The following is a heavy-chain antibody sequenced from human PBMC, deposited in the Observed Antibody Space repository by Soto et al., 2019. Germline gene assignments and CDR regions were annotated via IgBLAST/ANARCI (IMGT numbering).Heavy chain of an antibody. D-gene: IGHD5-18*01. CDR2: MYHRGST. CDR3: AILDAGFWYFHS. J-gene: IGHJ4*02. V-gene: IGHV4-61*08. CDR1: GGSISSGGYY. Sequence: SETLSLTCTVSGGSISSGGYYWSWIRQPPGEGLEWIGYMYHRGSTNYNPSLKSRVAISLDTSKNQFSLKLNSVTSADTAVYYCAILDAGFWYFHSCGQGTQVTVSS.